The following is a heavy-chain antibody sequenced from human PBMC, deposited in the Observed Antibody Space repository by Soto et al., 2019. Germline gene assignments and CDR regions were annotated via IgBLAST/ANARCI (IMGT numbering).Heavy chain of an antibody. CDR2: IGLGSSTK. D-gene: IGHD6-19*01. J-gene: IGHJ4*02. CDR1: GFTFRNYG. Sequence: GGSLRLSCAASGFTFRNYGMNWVRQAPGKGLEWVSYIGLGSSTKYYADSVKGRFTISRDNAKNSLYLQMNSLRAEDTAVYYCARDHGAVAHPPDYWGQGTLVTVSS. CDR3: ARDHGAVAHPPDY. V-gene: IGHV3-48*04.